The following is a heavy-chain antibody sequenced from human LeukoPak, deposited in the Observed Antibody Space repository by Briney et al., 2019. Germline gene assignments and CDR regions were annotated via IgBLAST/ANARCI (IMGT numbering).Heavy chain of an antibody. D-gene: IGHD7-27*01. CDR3: ARELGRIFDY. Sequence: SQTLSLSCAISGDSVSSNSTAWNWIRQSPSRGIEWLGRTYYGSTWYSDYAVSLKSRITIIPDTSKNQFSLQLNCVIPEDTAVYFCARELGRIFDYWGQGSLVTVS. V-gene: IGHV6-1*01. CDR2: TYYGSTWYS. J-gene: IGHJ4*02. CDR1: GDSVSSNSTA.